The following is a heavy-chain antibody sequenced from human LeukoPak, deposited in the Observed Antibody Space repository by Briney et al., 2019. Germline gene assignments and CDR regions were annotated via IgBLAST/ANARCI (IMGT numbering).Heavy chain of an antibody. CDR1: EFTFSSYA. V-gene: IGHV3-23*01. D-gene: IGHD1-26*01. J-gene: IGHJ4*02. Sequence: GGSLRLSCAASEFTFSSYAMSWVRQAPGKGLEWVSAISGSGGSTYYADSVKGRFTISRDNSKNTLYLQMNSPRAEDTAVYYCAKRPPGVGAIVEHDYWGQGTLVTVSS. CDR2: ISGSGGST. CDR3: AKRPPGVGAIVEHDY.